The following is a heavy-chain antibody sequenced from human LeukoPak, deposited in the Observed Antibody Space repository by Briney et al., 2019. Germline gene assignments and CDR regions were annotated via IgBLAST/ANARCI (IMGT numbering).Heavy chain of an antibody. CDR1: GGSISSYY. CDR2: IYYSGST. CDR3: ASHGSYGQQNFDY. D-gene: IGHD5-18*01. Sequence: PSETLSLTCTVSGGSISSYYWSWIRQPPGKGLEWIGYIYYSGSTNYNPSLKSRVTISVDTSKNQFSLKLSSVTAADTAVYYCASHGSYGQQNFDYWGQGTLVTVSS. V-gene: IGHV4-59*01. J-gene: IGHJ4*02.